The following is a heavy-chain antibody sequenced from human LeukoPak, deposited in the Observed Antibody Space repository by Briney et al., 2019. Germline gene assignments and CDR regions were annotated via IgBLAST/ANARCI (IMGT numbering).Heavy chain of an antibody. CDR1: GGSISSSGNY. V-gene: IGHV4-39*01. D-gene: IGHD6-19*01. CDR3: ARHGGAVAGSAYY. J-gene: IGHJ4*02. CDR2: IYYSGST. Sequence: SKTLSLTCSVSGGSISSSGNYWVWIRQPPGKGLEWIGSIYYSGSTYYNPSLKSRVTISVDTSKNQFSLKLSSVTAADTAVYYCARHGGAVAGSAYYWGQGILVTVSS.